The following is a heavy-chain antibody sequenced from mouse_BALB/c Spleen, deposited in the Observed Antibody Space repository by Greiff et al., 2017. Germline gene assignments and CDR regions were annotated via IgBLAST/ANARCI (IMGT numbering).Heavy chain of an antibody. CDR1: GYTFTSYY. Sequence: QVQLKQSGAELVKPGASVKLSCKASGYTFTSYYMYWVKQRPGQGLEWIGEINPSNGGTNFNEKFKSKATLTVDKSSSTAYMQLSSLTSEDSAVYYCTRQGDYDGYAMDDWGQGTSVTVSS. D-gene: IGHD2-4*01. CDR3: TRQGDYDGYAMDD. J-gene: IGHJ4*01. CDR2: INPSNGGT. V-gene: IGHV1S81*02.